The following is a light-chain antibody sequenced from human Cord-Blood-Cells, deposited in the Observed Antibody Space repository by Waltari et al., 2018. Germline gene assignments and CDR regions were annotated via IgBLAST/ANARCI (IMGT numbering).Light chain of an antibody. J-gene: IGLJ2*01. Sequence: QLVLTQSPSASASLGASVKLTCTLSSGTSRYAIAWHQQQPEKGPRYLMKLNSDGSHSKGDEIPDRFSGSSSGASRYLTTSSLQSEDEADYYCQTWGTGIVVFGGGTKLTVL. CDR3: QTWGTGIVV. CDR2: LNSDGSH. V-gene: IGLV4-69*01. CDR1: SGTSRYA.